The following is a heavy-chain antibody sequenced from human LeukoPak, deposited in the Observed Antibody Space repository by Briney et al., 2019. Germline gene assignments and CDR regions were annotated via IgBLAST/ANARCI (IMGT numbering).Heavy chain of an antibody. CDR2: IYNSGST. CDR3: ARDSEMATIGAPIY. J-gene: IGHJ4*02. CDR1: GDSISIYY. Sequence: SETLSLTCSVSGDSISIYYWSWIRQPPGKGLEWIGYIYNSGSTNYNPSLKSRVTISVDTSKNQFSLRLSSVTAADTAVYYCARDSEMATIGAPIYWGLGTLVTVSS. V-gene: IGHV4-59*01. D-gene: IGHD5-24*01.